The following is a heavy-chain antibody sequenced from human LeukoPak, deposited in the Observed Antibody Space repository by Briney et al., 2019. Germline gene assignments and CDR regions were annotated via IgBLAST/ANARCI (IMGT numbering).Heavy chain of an antibody. CDR2: IYSGGST. D-gene: IGHD2-21*01. Sequence: SGGSLRLSFAAPGFTVSSKFLSWVRQPPGEGLEWVSDIYSGGSTYYADSVKGRFTISRDNSKNTLYLQMNSLRAEDTAVYYCTRGGGGSFPHYWGQGTLVTVSS. CDR1: GFTVSSKF. J-gene: IGHJ4*02. CDR3: TRGGGGSFPHY. V-gene: IGHV3-53*01.